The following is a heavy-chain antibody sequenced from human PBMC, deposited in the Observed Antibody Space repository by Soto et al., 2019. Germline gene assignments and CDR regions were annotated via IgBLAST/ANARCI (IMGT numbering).Heavy chain of an antibody. Sequence: EVQLLESGGALVQPGGSLRLSCAASGFTFTSHAMSWVRQAPGKGLEWVLGMSGATYTTYYADSVKGRFTISRDNSKNTVYLQMNSLRAEDTALYYCARDPSDFDWNFDYWGQGTLVTVSS. V-gene: IGHV3-23*01. D-gene: IGHD3-9*01. CDR1: GFTFTSHA. CDR2: MSGATYTT. J-gene: IGHJ4*02. CDR3: ARDPSDFDWNFDY.